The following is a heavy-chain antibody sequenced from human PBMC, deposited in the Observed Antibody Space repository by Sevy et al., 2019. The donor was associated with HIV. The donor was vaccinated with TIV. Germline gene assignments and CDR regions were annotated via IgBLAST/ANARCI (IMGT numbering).Heavy chain of an antibody. J-gene: IGHJ4*02. CDR1: GFTFSTYA. D-gene: IGHD6-13*01. V-gene: IGHV3-30*04. CDR2: ISHDGSNK. CDR3: ARDRSSSWMNYFFDY. Sequence: GGSLRISCAASGFTFSTYAMHWVRQAPGKGLEWVAVISHDGSNKSYADSVKGRFTISRDNSKNTLYLQMNSLRAEDTAAYYCARDRSSSWMNYFFDYWGQGALVTVSS.